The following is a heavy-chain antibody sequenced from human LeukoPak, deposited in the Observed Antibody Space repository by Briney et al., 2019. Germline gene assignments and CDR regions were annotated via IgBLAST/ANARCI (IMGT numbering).Heavy chain of an antibody. V-gene: IGHV3-23*01. J-gene: IGHJ4*02. CDR1: GFTFASYA. CDR2: ISGSGGT. D-gene: IGHD3-10*01. CDR3: AKRQISGSSFRHFDY. Sequence: PGGSLRLSCAASGFTFASYAMGWVRQAPGKGLEWVSTISGSGGTYYADSVKGRFTISRDNSKNTLYLQLNSLRAEDTAVYYCAKRQISGSSFRHFDYWGQGTLVTVSS.